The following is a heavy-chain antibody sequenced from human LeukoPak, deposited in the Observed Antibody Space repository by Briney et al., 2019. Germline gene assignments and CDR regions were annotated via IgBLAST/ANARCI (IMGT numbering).Heavy chain of an antibody. CDR2: ISGSGGHT. CDR1: GFIFSSYA. CDR3: AKGGVATMRDGYNYYYYYMEV. V-gene: IGHV3-23*01. J-gene: IGHJ6*03. D-gene: IGHD5-24*01. Sequence: GGSLRLSCAASGFIFSSYAMSWVRQAPGKGLQWVSLISGSGGHTYYGDSVKGRFTISRDNSKNTVYLQMSSLRAEDTAIYYCAKGGVATMRDGYNYYYYYMEVWGRGTTVTVSS.